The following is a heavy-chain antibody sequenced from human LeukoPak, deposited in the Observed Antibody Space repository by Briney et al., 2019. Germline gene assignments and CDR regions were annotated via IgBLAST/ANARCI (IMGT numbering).Heavy chain of an antibody. V-gene: IGHV3-74*01. CDR3: VRSVSGWYGFFDY. CDR1: GFTLSNSW. D-gene: IGHD6-19*01. J-gene: IGHJ4*02. Sequence: PGGSLRLSCVASGFTLSNSWMHWVSQAPGKGLVWVSRINMDGSTTNYADSVRGRFTISRDNAKNTLHLQMNSLRAEDTAVYYCVRSVSGWYGFFDYWGQGTLVTLSS. CDR2: INMDGSTT.